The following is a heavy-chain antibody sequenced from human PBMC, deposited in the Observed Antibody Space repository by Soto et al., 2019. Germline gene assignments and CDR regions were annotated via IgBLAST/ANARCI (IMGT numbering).Heavy chain of an antibody. CDR1: GGSISSGDYY. D-gene: IGHD3-22*01. J-gene: IGHJ3*02. Sequence: QVQLQESGPGLVKPSQTLSLTCTVSGGSISSGDYYWSWIRQPPGKGLEWIGYIYYSGSTYYNPSLKSRVTISVDTYKNQFSLKLSSVSAADTAVYYCARANNTYYYASSGPNAFDIWGQGTMVTVSS. CDR3: ARANNTYYYASSGPNAFDI. CDR2: IYYSGST. V-gene: IGHV4-30-4*01.